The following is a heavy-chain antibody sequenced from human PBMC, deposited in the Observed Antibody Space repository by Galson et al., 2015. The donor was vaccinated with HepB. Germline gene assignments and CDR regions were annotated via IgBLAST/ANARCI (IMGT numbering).Heavy chain of an antibody. CDR2: ISYDGSNK. CDR3: ARDFSFGYYYDSTGHYFDY. D-gene: IGHD3-22*01. V-gene: IGHV3-30*04. CDR1: GFTFTNYA. Sequence: SLRLSCAASGFTFTNYAIHWVRQTPGKGLEWVALISYDGSNKYYADSVMGRFTISRDNSKNTLSLQMNSLRPEDTAVYYCARDFSFGYYYDSTGHYFDYWGQGTLVTVSS. J-gene: IGHJ4*02.